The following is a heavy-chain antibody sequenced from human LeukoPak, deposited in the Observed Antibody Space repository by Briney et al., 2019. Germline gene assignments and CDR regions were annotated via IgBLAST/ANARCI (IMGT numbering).Heavy chain of an antibody. CDR3: ARDYYDSSGYYYFDY. V-gene: IGHV3-49*03. CDR2: IKGKAYGGTT. Sequence: GGPLRLSGTAFGFTFGNYAMSWFPRPPGKGLEWVGFIKGKAYGGTTEYAASVKGRFTISRDNAKNSLYLQMNSLRAEDTAVYYCARDYYDSSGYYYFDYWGQGTLVTVSS. J-gene: IGHJ4*02. CDR1: GFTFGNYA. D-gene: IGHD3-22*01.